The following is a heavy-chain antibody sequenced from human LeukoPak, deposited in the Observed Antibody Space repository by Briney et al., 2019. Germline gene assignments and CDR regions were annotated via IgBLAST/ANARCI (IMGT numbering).Heavy chain of an antibody. J-gene: IGHJ4*02. Sequence: QAGGSLRLSCAASGFTFSSYAMSWVRQAPGKGLEWVSYISSSGSTIYYADSVKGRFTISRDNAKNSLYLQMNSLRAEDTAVYYCARDEVAYSSGEWDYWGQGTLVTVSS. V-gene: IGHV3-48*03. D-gene: IGHD6-19*01. CDR2: ISSSGSTI. CDR1: GFTFSSYA. CDR3: ARDEVAYSSGEWDY.